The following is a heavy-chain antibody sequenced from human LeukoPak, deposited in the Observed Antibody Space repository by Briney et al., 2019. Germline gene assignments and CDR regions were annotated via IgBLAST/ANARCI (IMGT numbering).Heavy chain of an antibody. D-gene: IGHD4-23*01. CDR1: GFTFDDYA. CDR2: ISWNSGSI. J-gene: IGHJ6*03. CDR3: ARDPVGTVVTPMDV. V-gene: IGHV3-9*01. Sequence: TGGSLRLSCAASGFTFDDYAMHWVRQAPGKGLEWVSGISWNSGSIGYADSVKGRFTISRDNAKNSLYLQMNSLRAEDTAVYYCARDPVGTVVTPMDVWGKGTTVTVSS.